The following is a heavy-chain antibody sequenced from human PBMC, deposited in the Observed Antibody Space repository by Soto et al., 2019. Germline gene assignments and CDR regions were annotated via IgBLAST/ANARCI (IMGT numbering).Heavy chain of an antibody. CDR1: GGSISSGDYY. Sequence: QVQLQESGPGLVKPSQTLSLTCTVSGGSISSGDYYWSWIRQPPGKGLEWIGYIYYSGSTYHNPSLKSRVTISVDTSKNQFSLKLSSVTAADTAVYYCARVVPATRSYWYFDLWGRGTLVTVSS. V-gene: IGHV4-30-4*01. CDR2: IYYSGST. CDR3: ARVVPATRSYWYFDL. D-gene: IGHD2-2*01. J-gene: IGHJ2*01.